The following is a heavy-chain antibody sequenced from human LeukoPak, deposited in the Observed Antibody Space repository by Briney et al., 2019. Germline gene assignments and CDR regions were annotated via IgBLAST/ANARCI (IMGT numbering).Heavy chain of an antibody. V-gene: IGHV3-33*01. J-gene: IGHJ2*01. CDR3: ARDRSMSGWYIDL. D-gene: IGHD2/OR15-2a*01. CDR2: IWYDGSNE. Sequence: AGRSLRLSCAASGFTFSSYGMHWVRQAPGKGLEWVAVIWYDGSNEYYPDSVQGRFTISRDNSKNTLYLQVNSLRAEDTAVYYCARDRSMSGWYIDLWGRGTLVTVSS. CDR1: GFTFSSYG.